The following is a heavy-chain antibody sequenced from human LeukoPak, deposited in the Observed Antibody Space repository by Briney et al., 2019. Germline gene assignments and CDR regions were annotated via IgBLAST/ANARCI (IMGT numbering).Heavy chain of an antibody. D-gene: IGHD4-23*01. Sequence: GGSLRLSCAASGFMFDTYIMTRVRQAPGKGLEWISYINSINAVYYTDSVQGRFNISRDNAKNSLYLQMNSLRAEDTAIYYCARDAPGNSHTLDYWGQGTLVTVSS. J-gene: IGHJ4*02. CDR3: ARDAPGNSHTLDY. CDR2: INSINAV. V-gene: IGHV3-48*01. CDR1: GFMFDTYI.